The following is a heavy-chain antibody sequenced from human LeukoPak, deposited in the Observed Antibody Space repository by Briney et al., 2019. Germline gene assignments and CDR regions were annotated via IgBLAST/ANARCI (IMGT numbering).Heavy chain of an antibody. CDR3: ARMEETYYYDSSGCPDY. CDR1: GYSFTSYW. J-gene: IGHJ4*02. V-gene: IGHV5-51*01. Sequence: GESLKISCKGSGYSFTSYWIGWVRQMPGKGLEWMGIIYPGDSDTRYSPSFQGQVTISADKSISTAYLQWSSLKASDTAMYYCARMEETYYYDSSGCPDYWGQGTLVTVSS. D-gene: IGHD3-22*01. CDR2: IYPGDSDT.